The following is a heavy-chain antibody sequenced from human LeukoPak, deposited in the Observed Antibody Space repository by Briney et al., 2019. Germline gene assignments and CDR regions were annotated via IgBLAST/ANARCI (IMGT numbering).Heavy chain of an antibody. CDR1: GFTFSSYA. Sequence: PGRSLILSCAASGFTFSSYAMHWVRQAPGKGLEWVAVISYDGSNKYYADSVKGRFTISRDNSKNTLYLQMNSLRAEDTAVYYCARGWHRMSYYDSTTPGYWGQGTLVTVSS. J-gene: IGHJ4*02. CDR3: ARGWHRMSYYDSTTPGY. V-gene: IGHV3-30-3*01. CDR2: ISYDGSNK. D-gene: IGHD3-22*01.